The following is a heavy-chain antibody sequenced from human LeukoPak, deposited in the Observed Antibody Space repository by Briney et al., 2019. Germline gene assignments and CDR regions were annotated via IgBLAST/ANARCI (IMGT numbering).Heavy chain of an antibody. CDR1: GFTISSYA. CDR3: AKGGDYGSGSYYKVREFDY. CDR2: ISRSGGST. V-gene: IGHV3-23*01. D-gene: IGHD3-10*01. Sequence: GGSLRLSCEVSGFTISSYAMSWVRQAPGKGLEWVSGISRSGGSTYYADSVKGRFTITRDNSKNTLYLQMNSLRAEDTAVYYCAKGGDYGSGSYYKVREFDYWGQGTLVTVSS. J-gene: IGHJ4*02.